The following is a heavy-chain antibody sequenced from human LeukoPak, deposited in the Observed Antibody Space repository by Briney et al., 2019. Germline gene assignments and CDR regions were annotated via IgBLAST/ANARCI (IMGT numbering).Heavy chain of an antibody. Sequence: GGSLRLSCAASGFTFSSYAMSWVRQAPGKGLEWVSAISGSGSTYYADSVKGRFTIFRDNSKNTLYLQMNSLRAEDTAVYYCAKGATISTTGSIAVAGIDYWGQGTLVTVSS. CDR2: ISGSGST. CDR1: GFTFSSYA. J-gene: IGHJ4*02. CDR3: AKGATISTTGSIAVAGIDY. D-gene: IGHD6-19*01. V-gene: IGHV3-23*01.